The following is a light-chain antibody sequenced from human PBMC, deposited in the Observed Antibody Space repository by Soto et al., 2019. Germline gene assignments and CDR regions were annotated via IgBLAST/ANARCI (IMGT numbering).Light chain of an antibody. CDR2: GNS. CDR3: QSSDSSLSGLV. Sequence: QAVVTQPPSVSGAPGQRVTISCTGSSSNIGAGYDVHWYQQLPGTAPKLLIYGNSNRPSGVPDRFSGSKSGTSASLAITGLQAEDEADYYCQSSDSSLSGLVFGGGTKVTVL. J-gene: IGLJ2*01. CDR1: SSNIGAGYD. V-gene: IGLV1-40*01.